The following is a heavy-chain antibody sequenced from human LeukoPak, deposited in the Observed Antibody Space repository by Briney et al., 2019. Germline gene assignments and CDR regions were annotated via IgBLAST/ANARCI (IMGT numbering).Heavy chain of an antibody. J-gene: IGHJ3*01. CDR2: IWYDGSNK. CDR3: ARESSGSHA. D-gene: IGHD1-26*01. V-gene: IGHV3-33*01. Sequence: GGSLRRSCAASGFTFSSYGMLWVRQAPGKGLEWVAVIWYDGSNKYYADSVKGRFTISRDNSKNTLYLQMNSLRAEDTAVYYCARESSGSHAWGQGTMVTVSS. CDR1: GFTFSSYG.